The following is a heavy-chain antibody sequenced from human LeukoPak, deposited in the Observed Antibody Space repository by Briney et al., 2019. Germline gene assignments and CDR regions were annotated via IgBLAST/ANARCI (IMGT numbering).Heavy chain of an antibody. D-gene: IGHD6-19*01. CDR1: GFTFSNYG. Sequence: PGGSLRLSCAASGFTFSNYGMHWVRQAPGKGLEWMAVIWYDGSNKYYADSVKGRFTISRDNSKNTLYLQMNSLRAEDTAVYYCARGAVADWATDYWGQGTLVTVSS. J-gene: IGHJ4*02. CDR3: ARGAVADWATDY. CDR2: IWYDGSNK. V-gene: IGHV3-33*01.